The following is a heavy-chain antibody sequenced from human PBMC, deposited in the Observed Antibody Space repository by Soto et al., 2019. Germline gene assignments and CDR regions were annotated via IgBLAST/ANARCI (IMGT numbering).Heavy chain of an antibody. CDR2: ISSSSSYI. J-gene: IGHJ5*02. V-gene: IGHV3-21*01. D-gene: IGHD7-27*01. CDR1: GVTFSSYS. Sequence: GGSLRLSCAASGVTFSSYSMNWVRQAPGKGLEWVSSISSSSSYIYYADSVKGRFTISRDNAKNSLYLQMNSLRAEDTAVYYCARDLLGSFGWFDPWGQGTLVTVSS. CDR3: ARDLLGSFGWFDP.